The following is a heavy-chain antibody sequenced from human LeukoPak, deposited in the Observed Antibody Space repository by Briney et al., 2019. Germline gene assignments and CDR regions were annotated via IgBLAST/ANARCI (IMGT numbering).Heavy chain of an antibody. D-gene: IGHD3-16*01. J-gene: IGHJ6*03. Sequence: GGSLRLSCAVSGSSFGNSAMSWVRQAPGKGLEWISGISASGHYTYTADSLKGRFTISRDNSKNTLYLQMNSLRAEDTALYYCAKDGSWGDYQFYFYVDVWGKGTTVTVSS. CDR1: GSSFGNSA. CDR2: ISASGHYT. V-gene: IGHV3-23*01. CDR3: AKDGSWGDYQFYFYVDV.